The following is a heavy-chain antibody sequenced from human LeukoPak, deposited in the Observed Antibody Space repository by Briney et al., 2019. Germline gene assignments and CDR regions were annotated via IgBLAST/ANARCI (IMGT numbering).Heavy chain of an antibody. V-gene: IGHV1-69*13. CDR3: AKDSPHDYVWANYKLGWFFDY. D-gene: IGHD3-16*01. Sequence: ASVKVSCKASGGTFSSYAISWVRQAPGQGLEWMGGIIPIFGTANYAQKFQGRVTITADESTSTAYMELSSLRSEDTAVYYCAKDSPHDYVWANYKLGWFFDYWGQGTLVTVSS. J-gene: IGHJ4*02. CDR1: GGTFSSYA. CDR2: IIPIFGTA.